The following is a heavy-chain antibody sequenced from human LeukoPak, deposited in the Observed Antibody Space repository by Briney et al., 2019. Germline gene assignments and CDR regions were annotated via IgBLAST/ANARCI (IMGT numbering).Heavy chain of an antibody. CDR2: IYYSGST. CDR3: ARQDSSGWYYSDY. Sequence: SETLSLTCTVSGDSIRTYYWSWLRQPPGKGLEWIGYIYYSGSTNYNPSLKSRVTISVDKSNNQFSLNLSSVTAADTAVYYCARQDSSGWYYSDYWGQGTLVNVSS. J-gene: IGHJ4*02. CDR1: GDSIRTYY. D-gene: IGHD6-19*01. V-gene: IGHV4-59*08.